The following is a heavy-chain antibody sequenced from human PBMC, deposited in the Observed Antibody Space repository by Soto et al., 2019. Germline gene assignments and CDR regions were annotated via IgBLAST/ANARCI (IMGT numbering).Heavy chain of an antibody. CDR2: IYHRGNT. J-gene: IGHJ4*02. D-gene: IGHD3-22*01. Sequence: SAALSLTGNVSGGSITSYLWTWIRQPPGKGLEWIGYIYHRGNTNYNPSLKSRVTFSVDTSKNQFSLKLSSVTAADTAVYYCARDKYYDSTGTFDFWGKGTLVTVS. CDR3: ARDKYYDSTGTFDF. CDR1: GGSITSYL. V-gene: IGHV4-59*01.